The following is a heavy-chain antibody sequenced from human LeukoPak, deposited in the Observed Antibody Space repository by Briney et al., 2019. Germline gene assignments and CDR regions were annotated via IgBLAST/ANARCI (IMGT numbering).Heavy chain of an antibody. CDR2: ISGSGDST. D-gene: IGHD6-13*01. Sequence: PGGSLRLSCTASGFIFNDYYMSWIRQAPGKGLEWVSAISGSGDSTYYGDSVKGRFTISRDNSKNTLYLQMNSLRAEDTAVYYCAKTRPLDSSSWSHGDYWGQGTLVTVSS. J-gene: IGHJ4*02. CDR1: GFIFNDYY. V-gene: IGHV3-23*01. CDR3: AKTRPLDSSSWSHGDY.